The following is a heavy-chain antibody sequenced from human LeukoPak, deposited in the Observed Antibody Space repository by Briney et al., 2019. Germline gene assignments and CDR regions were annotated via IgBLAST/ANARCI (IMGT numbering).Heavy chain of an antibody. CDR2: ISWNSGSI. J-gene: IGHJ6*03. V-gene: IGHV3-9*01. Sequence: GGSLRLSCAASGFTFDDYAMHWVRQAPGKGLEWVSGISWNSGSIGYADSVKGRFTISRDNAKNSLYLQMNSLRAEDTAVYYCAKDSSSMSYYYYYMDVWGKGTTVTISS. CDR3: AKDSSSMSYYYYYMDV. CDR1: GFTFDDYA. D-gene: IGHD6-13*01.